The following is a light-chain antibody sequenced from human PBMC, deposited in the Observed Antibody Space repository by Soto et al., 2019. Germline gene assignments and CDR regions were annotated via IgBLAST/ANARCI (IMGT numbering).Light chain of an antibody. V-gene: IGKV1-39*01. CDR3: QQSYSTPRT. CDR2: AAS. CDR1: QSIRNY. J-gene: IGKJ2*01. Sequence: DLQMTQSPSSLSASVGDRVTITCRASQSIRNYLNWYRQKQGKAPKLLIYAASSLQSGVPARFSGSGSGTDFTLTISSLQPEDFATYYCQQSYSTPRTFGQGTDLEIK.